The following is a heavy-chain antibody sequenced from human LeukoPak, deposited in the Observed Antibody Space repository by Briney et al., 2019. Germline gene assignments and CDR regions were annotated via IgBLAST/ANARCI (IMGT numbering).Heavy chain of an antibody. V-gene: IGHV4-61*09. Sequence: PSETLSLTCTVSGGSISSGSYCWSWIRQPAGKGLEWIGHIHTSGNTNYNPSLKSRVTISVDTSKNQFSLKLSSVTAADTAVYYCARGMTMVRGVIGWFDPWGQGTLVTVSS. CDR3: ARGMTMVRGVIGWFDP. D-gene: IGHD3-10*01. CDR1: GGSISSGSYC. CDR2: IHTSGNT. J-gene: IGHJ5*02.